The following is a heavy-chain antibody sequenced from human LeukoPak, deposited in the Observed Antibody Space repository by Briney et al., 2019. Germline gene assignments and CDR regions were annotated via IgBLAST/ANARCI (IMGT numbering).Heavy chain of an antibody. Sequence: GGSLRLSCAASGFTFSSSWMTWVRQAPGKGLEWVAHIKDDGTEDYYADSVKGRFTISRDNSKNTLYLQMNSLRAEDTAVYCCASSSTPNPGLGGTGDYWGQGTLVTVSS. CDR1: GFTFSSSW. CDR3: ASSSTPNPGLGGTGDY. D-gene: IGHD1-14*01. CDR2: IKDDGTED. J-gene: IGHJ4*02. V-gene: IGHV3-7*02.